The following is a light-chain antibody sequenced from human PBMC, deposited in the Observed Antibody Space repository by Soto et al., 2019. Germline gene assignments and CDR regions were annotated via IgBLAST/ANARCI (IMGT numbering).Light chain of an antibody. CDR2: GAS. CDR3: QQHNNWPPT. CDR1: QSISIN. V-gene: IGKV3-15*01. Sequence: EIVMTQSPATLSVSPGERVTLSCRASQSISINLAWYQRKPGQSPRLLFSGASTRATGVPVRFSGSGSGTDFTLSISSLQSADFAVYYCQQHNNWPPTFGQGTKVEIK. J-gene: IGKJ1*01.